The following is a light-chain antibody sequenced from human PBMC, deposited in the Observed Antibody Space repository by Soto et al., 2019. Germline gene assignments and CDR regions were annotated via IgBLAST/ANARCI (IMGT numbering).Light chain of an antibody. CDR2: GAS. J-gene: IGKJ1*01. CDR1: QSVNTNS. V-gene: IGKV3-20*01. CDR3: QQYDKSPWT. Sequence: PGERATLSCRASQSVNTNSLVXYQXRXGXXXRXXXYGASSRATGIPDRFSGSGSGTDFTLTISGLEPEDFAVYYCQQYDKSPWTFGQGTKVDIK.